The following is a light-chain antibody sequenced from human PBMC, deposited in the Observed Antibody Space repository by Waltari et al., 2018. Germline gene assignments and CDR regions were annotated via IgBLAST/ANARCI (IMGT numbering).Light chain of an antibody. CDR2: SNK. V-gene: IGLV1-44*01. J-gene: IGLJ1*01. Sequence: QSVLTQPPSASGTPGQTATISCSGSRSNVGSNTVNWFQQVPGTAPKLLIYSNKKRPSGVPDRFSGSKSGPSASLAISGLQSEDEADYYCAAWDDSLNAYVFGTGTQVPVL. CDR3: AAWDDSLNAYV. CDR1: RSNVGSNT.